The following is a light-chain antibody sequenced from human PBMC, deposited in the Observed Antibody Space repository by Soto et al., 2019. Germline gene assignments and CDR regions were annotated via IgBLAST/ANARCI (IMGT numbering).Light chain of an antibody. J-gene: IGKJ4*01. V-gene: IGKV1-27*01. CDR1: QDIKSS. CDR2: TAS. CDR3: PQYDNGPFT. Sequence: DIQMTQSPPSLSASIGDRVSITCRASQDIKSSLAWYQKKPGEPPKLLIFTASRSEAGVPSRFRGSGSGTDFTLTISGLQPEDFAAYYCPQYDNGPFTFGGGTEVE.